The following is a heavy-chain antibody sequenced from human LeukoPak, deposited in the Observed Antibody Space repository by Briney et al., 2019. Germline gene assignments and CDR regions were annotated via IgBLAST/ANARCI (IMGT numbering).Heavy chain of an antibody. D-gene: IGHD3-10*01. V-gene: IGHV3-7*01. CDR2: IKNDGSEE. J-gene: IGHJ4*02. CDR3: ARAIRGSAVDTGDR. Sequence: GGSLRLSCAASGFTFSRYWMRWVRQAPGKGLEGAANIKNDGSEEYYVDSAKGRFTISRDNARNSLFLQMNSLTVEDTAVYYCARAIRGSAVDTGDRWGQGTLVTVSS. CDR1: GFTFSRYW.